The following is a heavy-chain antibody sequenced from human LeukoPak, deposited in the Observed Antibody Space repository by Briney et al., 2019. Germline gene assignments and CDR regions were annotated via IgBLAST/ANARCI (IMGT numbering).Heavy chain of an antibody. D-gene: IGHD3-22*01. CDR1: VFTFNSYW. V-gene: IGHV3-7*03. Sequence: GGSLRLSCAASVFTFNSYWISWVRQAPWKGLEWVVNIKQDGSEKYYVDSVKGRFTISRDNAKNSLYLQMNSLRAEDTAVYYCARDYYDSSGYDAFDIWGQGTMVTVSS. J-gene: IGHJ3*02. CDR2: IKQDGSEK. CDR3: ARDYYDSSGYDAFDI.